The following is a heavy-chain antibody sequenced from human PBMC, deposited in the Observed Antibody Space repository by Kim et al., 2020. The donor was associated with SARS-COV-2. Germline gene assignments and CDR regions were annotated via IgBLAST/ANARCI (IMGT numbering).Heavy chain of an antibody. CDR2: IYDSGST. CDR3: AGRKYYRDNGPFDY. CDR1: GGSISSSTYR. V-gene: IGHV4-39*01. D-gene: IGHD4-17*01. J-gene: IGHJ4*02. Sequence: SETLSLTCTVSGGSISSSTYRWAWIRQPPGKGLEWIGTIYDSGSTYQNPSLESRVTISADTSKNQFSLKLNSVTAADAAVYYCAGRKYYRDNGPFDYWGRGTLVTVSS.